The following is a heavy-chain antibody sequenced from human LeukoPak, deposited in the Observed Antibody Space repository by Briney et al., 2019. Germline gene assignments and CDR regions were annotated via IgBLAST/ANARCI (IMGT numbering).Heavy chain of an antibody. Sequence: GGSLRLPCAASGFTFSSYWMHWVRQAPGKGLVWVSRINSDGSSTSYADSVKGRFTISRDNAKNTLYLQMNSLRAEDTAVYYCARGLDYAGLDIWGQGTMVTVSS. D-gene: IGHD4/OR15-4a*01. CDR3: ARGLDYAGLDI. J-gene: IGHJ3*02. V-gene: IGHV3-74*01. CDR1: GFTFSSYW. CDR2: INSDGSST.